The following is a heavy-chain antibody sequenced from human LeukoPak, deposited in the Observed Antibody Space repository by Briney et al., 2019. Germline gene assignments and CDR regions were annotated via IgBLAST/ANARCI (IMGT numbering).Heavy chain of an antibody. Sequence: SETLSLTCTVSGGSISSSSYYWGWIRQPPGKGLEWIGSIYYSGSTYYNPSLKSRVTISVDTSKNQFSLKLSSVTAADTAVYYCARRRSDWEFDYWGQGTLVTVSS. CDR3: ARRRSDWEFDY. D-gene: IGHD2-21*02. CDR1: GGSISSSSYY. CDR2: IYYSGST. V-gene: IGHV4-39*01. J-gene: IGHJ4*02.